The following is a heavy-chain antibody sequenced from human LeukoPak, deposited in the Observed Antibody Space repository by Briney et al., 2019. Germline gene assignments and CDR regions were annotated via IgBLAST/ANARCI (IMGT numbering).Heavy chain of an antibody. CDR1: GFTFTDYY. CDR3: ARDRQFRLHDP. V-gene: IGHV3-11*01. Sequence: GGSLRLSCTASGFTFTDYYMAWIRQAPGKGLEWLSYISTSGSTVSYADSVKGRFTISRDNAKNSVYLQIDSLRAEDTAMYYCARDRQFRLHDPWGQGILVTVSS. D-gene: IGHD3-16*01. J-gene: IGHJ5*02. CDR2: ISTSGSTV.